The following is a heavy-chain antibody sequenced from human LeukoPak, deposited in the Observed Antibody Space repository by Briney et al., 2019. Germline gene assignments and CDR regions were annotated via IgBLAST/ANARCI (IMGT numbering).Heavy chain of an antibody. CDR1: GFTFSSYG. Sequence: PGGSLRLSWAASGFTFSSYGMNWVRQAPREGLEWVSYISSSDSLKYYADSVKGRFTISRDNAKNSLYLQMNSLRAEDTAVYYCAREDYYGSGSYMRYFYYYDMDVWGKGTTVTVSS. D-gene: IGHD3-10*01. CDR3: AREDYYGSGSYMRYFYYYDMDV. V-gene: IGHV3-48*03. CDR2: ISSSDSLK. J-gene: IGHJ6*04.